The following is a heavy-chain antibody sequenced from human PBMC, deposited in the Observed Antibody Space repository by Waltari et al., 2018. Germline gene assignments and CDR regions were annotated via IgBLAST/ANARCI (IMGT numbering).Heavy chain of an antibody. CDR3: ARDPSGIALGY. V-gene: IGHV3-53*01. J-gene: IGHJ4*02. D-gene: IGHD3-16*01. Sequence: EVQLVESGGGLIQPGGSLRLSCAASGFTVSSNYMSWVRQAPGKGLEWVPVLYSGDSTYYADTWKSRFTISRDNSKNTLYLQMTSLRAEDTAVYYCARDPSGIALGYWGQGTLVTVSS. CDR2: LYSGDST. CDR1: GFTVSSNY.